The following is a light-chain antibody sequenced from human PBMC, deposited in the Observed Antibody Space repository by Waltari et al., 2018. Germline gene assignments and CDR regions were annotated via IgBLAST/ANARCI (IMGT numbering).Light chain of an antibody. CDR2: GAS. CDR3: QHREA. J-gene: IGKJ4*01. CDR1: QSVSSK. V-gene: IGKV3-15*01. Sequence: ETVVTQSPATLSMSPGERATLSCRTSQSVSSKLAWYQQKPGQAPRLLIYGASTRATGIPARFSGSGSGTEFTLTISSLQSEDFAVYYCQHREAFGGGTKVEIK.